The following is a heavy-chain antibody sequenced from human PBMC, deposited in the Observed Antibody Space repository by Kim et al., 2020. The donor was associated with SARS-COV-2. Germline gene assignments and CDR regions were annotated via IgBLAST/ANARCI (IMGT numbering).Heavy chain of an antibody. CDR2: IYYSGST. CDR3: ASGYGPGRDGYNSPIDY. D-gene: IGHD5-12*01. Sequence: SETLSLTCTVSGGSISSSSYYWGWIRQPPGKGLEWIGSIYYSGSTYYNPSLKSRVTISVDTSKNQFSLKLSSVTAADTAVYYCASGYGPGRDGYNSPIDYWGQGTLVTVSS. J-gene: IGHJ4*02. V-gene: IGHV4-39*01. CDR1: GGSISSSSYY.